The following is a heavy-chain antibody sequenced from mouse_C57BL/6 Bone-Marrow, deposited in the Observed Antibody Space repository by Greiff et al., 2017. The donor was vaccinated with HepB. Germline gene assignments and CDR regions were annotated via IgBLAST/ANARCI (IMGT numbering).Heavy chain of an antibody. CDR3: TTWRYYYGSSWYFDV. J-gene: IGHJ1*03. CDR2: IDPENGDT. CDR1: GFNIKDDY. Sequence: VQLKESGAELVRPGASVKLSCTASGFNIKDDYMHWVKQRPEQGLEWIGWIDPENGDTEYASKFQGKATITADTSSNTAYLQLSSLTSEDTAVYYCTTWRYYYGSSWYFDVWGTGTTVTVSS. D-gene: IGHD1-1*01. V-gene: IGHV14-4*01.